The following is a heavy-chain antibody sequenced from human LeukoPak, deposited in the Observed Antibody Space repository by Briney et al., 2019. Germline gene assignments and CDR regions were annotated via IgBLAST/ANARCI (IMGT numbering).Heavy chain of an antibody. Sequence: GRSLRLSCAASRFTFSTYAMHWVRQAPGKGLEWVAGISNDGTNEDHADSVKGRSTISRDNSKNTLYLQMSSLRAEDTAIYYCARDRIAVAGMGAFQHWGQGTLVTVSS. CDR3: ARDRIAVAGMGAFQH. CDR1: RFTFSTYA. V-gene: IGHV3-30-3*01. J-gene: IGHJ1*01. D-gene: IGHD6-19*01. CDR2: ISNDGTNE.